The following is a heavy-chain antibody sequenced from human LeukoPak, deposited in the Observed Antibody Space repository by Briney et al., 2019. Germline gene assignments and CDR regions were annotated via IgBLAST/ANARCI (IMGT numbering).Heavy chain of an antibody. CDR1: GGSISSSSYY. Sequence: SETLSLTCTVSGGSISSSSYYWGWIRQPPGKGLVWIVSIYYRWMTYSNPSLKSLVTISVDTSKNQFSMKPSSVTAADTAVYYCARLSAEYQLLFVEENYFDYWGQGTLVTVSS. CDR3: ARLSAEYQLLFVEENYFDY. CDR2: IYYRWMT. V-gene: IGHV4-39*01. J-gene: IGHJ4*02. D-gene: IGHD2-2*01.